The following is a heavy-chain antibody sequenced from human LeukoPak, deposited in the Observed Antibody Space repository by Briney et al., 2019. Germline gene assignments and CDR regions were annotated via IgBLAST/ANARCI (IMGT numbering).Heavy chain of an antibody. Sequence: GGSLRLSCAASGFTFSDYYMSWIRQAPGKGLEWVSYISSSGSTIYYADSVKGRFTISRDNAKNSLYLQMNSLRAEDTAVYYCARVLAAGPDAFDIWGQGTMVTVSS. J-gene: IGHJ3*02. CDR2: ISSSGSTI. CDR1: GFTFSDYY. D-gene: IGHD6-13*01. CDR3: ARVLAAGPDAFDI. V-gene: IGHV3-11*04.